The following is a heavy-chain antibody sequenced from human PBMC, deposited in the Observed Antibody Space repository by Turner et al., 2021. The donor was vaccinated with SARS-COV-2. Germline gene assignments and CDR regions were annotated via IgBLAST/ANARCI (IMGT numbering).Heavy chain of an antibody. J-gene: IGHJ4*02. CDR2: ITSRSSYI. D-gene: IGHD2-2*01. CDR1: GFTVSNNY. CDR3: AREIVVPAAYGGGFDY. Sequence: EVQLVESGGGLVQPGGSLRLSCAVSGFTVSNNYMSWVRQAPGKGLEWVSSITSRSSYIYYADSVKGRFTISRDNAKNSLYLQMNSLRAEDTAVYYCAREIVVPAAYGGGFDYWGQGTLVTVSS. V-gene: IGHV3-21*02.